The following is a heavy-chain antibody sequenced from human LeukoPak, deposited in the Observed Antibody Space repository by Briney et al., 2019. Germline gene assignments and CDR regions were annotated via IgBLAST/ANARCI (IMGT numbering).Heavy chain of an antibody. J-gene: IGHJ4*02. CDR2: IGTAGDT. CDR1: GFTFSSYD. V-gene: IGHV3-13*04. CDR3: ARAGAGDSGYDYFLDY. Sequence: GGSLRLSCAASGFTFSSYDMHWVRQATGKGLEWVSAIGTAGDTYYPGSVKGRFTISRENAKNSLYLQMNSLRAGDTAVYYRARAGAGDSGYDYFLDYWGQGTLVTVSS. D-gene: IGHD5-12*01.